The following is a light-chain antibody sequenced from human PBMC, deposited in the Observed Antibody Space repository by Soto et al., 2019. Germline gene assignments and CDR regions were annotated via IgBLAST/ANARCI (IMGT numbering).Light chain of an antibody. J-gene: IGKJ4*01. V-gene: IGKV1-5*03. CDR3: QQYNSYSPLT. CDR1: RTISTW. Sequence: DIQMTQSPSSLSASLGGRVTITCRASRTISTWLAWYQHKPGKAPSLLIYEASSLESGVPSRFSGSGSGTEFTLTISSLQPDDFATYYCQQYNSYSPLTFGGGTKVDIK. CDR2: EAS.